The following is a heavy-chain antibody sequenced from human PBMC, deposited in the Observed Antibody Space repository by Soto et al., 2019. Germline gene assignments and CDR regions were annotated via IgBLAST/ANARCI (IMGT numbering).Heavy chain of an antibody. D-gene: IGHD3-22*01. CDR1: GFNFPNYV. CDR2: LRRGGGIT. J-gene: IGHJ4*02. CDR3: TKDGAEDHDSSLLGFPFDS. Sequence: EVRLLESGGGLVQPGGSLRLSCAASGFNFPNYVIHWVRQAPGKGLEWVSALRRGGGITYADSVKGRFTISRDNSKNTLYLQMDSLRVEDTAVYYCTKDGAEDHDSSLLGFPFDSWGQGTLVTVSS. V-gene: IGHV3-23*01.